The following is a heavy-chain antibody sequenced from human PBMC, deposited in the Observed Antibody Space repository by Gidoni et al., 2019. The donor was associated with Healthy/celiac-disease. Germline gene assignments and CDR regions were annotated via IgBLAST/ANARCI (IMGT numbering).Heavy chain of an antibody. D-gene: IGHD3-22*01. V-gene: IGHV3-23*01. CDR3: AKDRGGDSSGYPDW. Sequence: EAQLLESGGGLVQPGGSLRLSCAASGFTFRSYAMSWVRQAPGKGLEWVSAISGSGGSTYYADSVKGRFTISRDNSKNTLYLQMNSRRAEDTAVYYCAKDRGGDSSGYPDWWGQGTLVTVSS. CDR1: GFTFRSYA. CDR2: ISGSGGST. J-gene: IGHJ4*02.